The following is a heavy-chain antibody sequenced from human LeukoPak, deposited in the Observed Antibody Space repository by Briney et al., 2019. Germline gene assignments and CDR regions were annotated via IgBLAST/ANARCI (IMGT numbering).Heavy chain of an antibody. Sequence: SETLSLTCAVYGGSFSGYYWSWIRQPPGKGLEWIGEINHSGSTNYNPSLKSRVTISVDTSKNQFSLKLSSVTAADTAVYYCARRPRRGARIVVVPALGYYYMDVWGKGTTVTISS. CDR1: GGSFSGYY. V-gene: IGHV4-34*01. J-gene: IGHJ6*03. CDR3: ARRPRRGARIVVVPALGYYYMDV. D-gene: IGHD2-2*01. CDR2: INHSGST.